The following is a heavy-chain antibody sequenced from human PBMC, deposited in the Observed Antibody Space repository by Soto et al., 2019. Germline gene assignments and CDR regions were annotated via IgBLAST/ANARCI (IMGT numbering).Heavy chain of an antibody. J-gene: IGHJ4*02. Sequence: QVQLVQSGAEVKKPGASVKVSCKASGYTFTSYDINWVRQATGQGLEWMGWMNPNSGNTGCAQKFQGRVTMTRNTSINTAYMELSSLRSEDTAVYYCARVNEWLGALEYWGQGTLVTVSS. CDR2: MNPNSGNT. CDR3: ARVNEWLGALEY. V-gene: IGHV1-8*01. D-gene: IGHD6-19*01. CDR1: GYTFTSYD.